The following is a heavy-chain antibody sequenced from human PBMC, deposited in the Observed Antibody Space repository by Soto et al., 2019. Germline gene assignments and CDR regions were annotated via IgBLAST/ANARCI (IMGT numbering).Heavy chain of an antibody. V-gene: IGHV1-8*01. CDR1: GYTFTSYD. CDR3: ARGEPPWDLRYLDWLKPSLDV. CDR2: MNPNSGNT. Sequence: GASVKVSCKASGYTFTSYDINWVRQATGQGLEWMGWMNPNSGNTGYAQKFQGRVTMTRNTSISTAYMELSSLRSEDTAVYYCARGEPPWDLRYLDWLKPSLDVWG. J-gene: IGHJ6*02. D-gene: IGHD3-9*01.